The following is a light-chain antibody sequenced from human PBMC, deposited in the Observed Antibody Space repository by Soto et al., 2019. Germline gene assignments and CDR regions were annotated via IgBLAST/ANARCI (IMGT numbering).Light chain of an antibody. Sequence: DIQMTQSPSTLSASVGDRVTITCRASQSINSWLAWYQHKPGEAPKLLIYKASSLESVVPSRFSGSRSDTEFTLSISSLQPEDFASYYCLEYDSRSWTFGRETKVE. J-gene: IGKJ1*01. CDR1: QSINSW. CDR3: LEYDSRSWT. V-gene: IGKV1-5*03. CDR2: KAS.